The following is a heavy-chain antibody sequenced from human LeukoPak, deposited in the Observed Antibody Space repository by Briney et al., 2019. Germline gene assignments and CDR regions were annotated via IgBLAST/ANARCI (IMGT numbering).Heavy chain of an antibody. D-gene: IGHD3-22*01. CDR1: GFNFNTYG. CDR3: AKGVVVITDRDAFDI. CDR2: IPYDGSDK. J-gene: IGHJ3*02. V-gene: IGHV3-30*02. Sequence: GGSLRLSCVASGFNFNTYGMHWVRQAPGKGLEWVAFIPYDGSDKYYADSVKGRFTISRDNSKNTLYLQMNSLRAEDTAVYYCAKGVVVITDRDAFDIWGQGTMVTVSS.